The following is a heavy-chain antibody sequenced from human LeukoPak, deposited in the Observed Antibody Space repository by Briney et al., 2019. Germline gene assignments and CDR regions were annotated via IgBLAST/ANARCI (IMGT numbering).Heavy chain of an antibody. J-gene: IGHJ4*02. D-gene: IGHD3-10*01. CDR1: GGTFSSYA. V-gene: IGHV1-69*13. CDR3: ARERADYYGSGRPD. Sequence: GASVKVSCKASGGTFSSYAISWVRQAPGQGLEWMGGIIPIFGTANYAQKFQGRVTITADESTSTAYMELSSLRSEDTAVYYCARERADYYGSGRPDWGQGTLVTVSS. CDR2: IIPIFGTA.